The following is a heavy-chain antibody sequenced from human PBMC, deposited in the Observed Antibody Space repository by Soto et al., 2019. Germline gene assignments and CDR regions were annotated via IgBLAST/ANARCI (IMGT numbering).Heavy chain of an antibody. CDR2: IYYSGST. D-gene: IGHD2-2*01. CDR3: ARWYQLAILFDP. Sequence: SETLSLTCTVSGCSISSGGYYWSWILHHPGKGLEWIGYIYYSGSTYYNPSLKSRVTISVDTSKNQFSLKLSSVTAADTAVYYGARWYQLAILFDPWGQGTM. V-gene: IGHV4-31*03. J-gene: IGHJ5*02. CDR1: GCSISSGGYY.